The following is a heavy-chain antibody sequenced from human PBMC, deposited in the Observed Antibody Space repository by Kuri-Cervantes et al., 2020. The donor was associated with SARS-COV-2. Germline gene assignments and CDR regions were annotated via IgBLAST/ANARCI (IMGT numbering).Heavy chain of an antibody. Sequence: ASVKVSCKASGYTFTGYYMHWVRQAPGQGLDWMGWINPNSGGTNYAQKFQGWVTMTRDTSISTAYMELSRLRSDDTAVYYCARDRHPRRRYCSSTSCYGDYYYYGMDVWGQGTTVTVSS. J-gene: IGHJ6*02. V-gene: IGHV1-2*04. CDR1: GYTFTGYY. CDR3: ARDRHPRRRYCSSTSCYGDYYYYGMDV. CDR2: INPNSGGT. D-gene: IGHD2-2*01.